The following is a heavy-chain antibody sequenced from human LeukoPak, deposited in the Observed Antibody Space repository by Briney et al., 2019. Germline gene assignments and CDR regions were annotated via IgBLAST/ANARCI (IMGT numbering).Heavy chain of an antibody. CDR3: ARDRELGY. J-gene: IGHJ4*02. CDR2: IYYSGST. CDR1: GGSISSYY. V-gene: IGHV4-59*01. Sequence: SETLSLTCTVSGGSISSYYWSWIRQPPGKGLEWIGYIYYSGSTNYNPSLKSRVTISVDTSKNQFSLKLTSVTAADTAVYYCARDRELGYWGQGTLVTVSS. D-gene: IGHD3-10*01.